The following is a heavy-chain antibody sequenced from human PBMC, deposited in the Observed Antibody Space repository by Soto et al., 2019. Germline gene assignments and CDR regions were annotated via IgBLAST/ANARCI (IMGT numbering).Heavy chain of an antibody. CDR1: GGSISSGGYY. CDR2: IYYSGST. J-gene: IGHJ4*02. CDR3: ARVYCSSTSCYLGVFDY. V-gene: IGHV4-31*03. D-gene: IGHD2-2*01. Sequence: QVQLQESGPGLVKPSQTLSLTCTVSGGSISSGGYYWSWIRQHPGKGLEWIGYIYYSGSTYYNPSLKSRVTISVDTSKNQFSLKLSSVTAADTAVYYCARVYCSSTSCYLGVFDYWGQGTLVTVSS.